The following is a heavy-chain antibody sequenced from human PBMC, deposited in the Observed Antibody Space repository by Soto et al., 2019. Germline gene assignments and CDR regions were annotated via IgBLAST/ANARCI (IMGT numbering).Heavy chain of an antibody. Sequence: EVQLLESGGGVVQPGGSLKLSCAASGFSFDSHSMSWVRQAPGKGLEWVAGISGSGYSKYHADSVRGRFTISRDNFWNTLKLQTNSLRAEDTALYSCARSRGDRGSPYSFDAWGQGTVVTVSS. CDR2: ISGSGYSK. CDR1: GFSFDSHS. D-gene: IGHD3-16*01. CDR3: ARSRGDRGSPYSFDA. J-gene: IGHJ4*02. V-gene: IGHV3-23*01.